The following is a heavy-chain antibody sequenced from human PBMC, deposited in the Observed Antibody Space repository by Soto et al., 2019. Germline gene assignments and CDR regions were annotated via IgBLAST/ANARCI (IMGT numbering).Heavy chain of an antibody. J-gene: IGHJ6*03. CDR2: INHSGST. D-gene: IGHD6-6*01. V-gene: IGHV4-34*01. CDR1: GGSFSGYY. Sequence: KQSQTLSLTCAVYGGSFSGYYWSWIRQPPGKGLEWIGEINHSGSTNYNPSLKSRVTISVDTSKNQFSLKLSSVTAADTAVYYCARGDIGSSSFSRRTGWGPPNYYYYMDVWGKGTTVTVSS. CDR3: ARGDIGSSSFSRRTGWGPPNYYYYMDV.